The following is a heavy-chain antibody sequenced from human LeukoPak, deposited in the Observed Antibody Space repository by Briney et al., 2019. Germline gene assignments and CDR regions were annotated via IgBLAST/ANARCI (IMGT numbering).Heavy chain of an antibody. Sequence: SETLSLTCAVSSYSISSGYYWGWIRQPPGKGLEWIGSIYHSGSAYYNPSLKSRVTISVDTSKNQFSLKLTSVTAADTAVYYCAVGLHSGQFAFDIWGQGTMVTVSS. V-gene: IGHV4-38-2*01. CDR1: SYSISSGYY. J-gene: IGHJ3*02. CDR3: AVGLHSGQFAFDI. D-gene: IGHD5-24*01. CDR2: IYHSGSA.